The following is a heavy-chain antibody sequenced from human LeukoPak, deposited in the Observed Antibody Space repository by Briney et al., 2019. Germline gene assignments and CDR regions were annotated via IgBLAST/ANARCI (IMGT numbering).Heavy chain of an antibody. CDR2: ISYSGST. V-gene: IGHV4-59*08. CDR1: GGSISGYY. Sequence: SETLSLTCTVSGGSISGYYWSWIRQPPGKGLEWVGYISYSGSTNYKPSLKSRVTISVDTSKNQFPLKLSSVTAADTAVYYCARPASEGYGGNRDAFDIWGQGTMVTVSS. CDR3: ARPASEGYGGNRDAFDI. D-gene: IGHD4-23*01. J-gene: IGHJ3*02.